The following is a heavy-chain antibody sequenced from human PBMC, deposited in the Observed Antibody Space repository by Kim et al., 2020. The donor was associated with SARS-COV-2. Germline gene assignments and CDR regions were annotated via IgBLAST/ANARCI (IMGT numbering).Heavy chain of an antibody. Sequence: GRTTHNPSLKSPITISVHTSKNQFSLKLSSVTAADTAVYYCARSSYAFDIWGQGTMVTVSS. V-gene: IGHV4-34*01. CDR2: GRT. J-gene: IGHJ3*02. CDR3: ARSSYAFDI.